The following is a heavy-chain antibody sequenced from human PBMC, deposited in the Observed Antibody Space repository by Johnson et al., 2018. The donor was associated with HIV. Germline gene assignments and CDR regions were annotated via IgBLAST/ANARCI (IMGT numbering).Heavy chain of an antibody. CDR2: ISYDGSNK. CDR1: GFTFSSFA. Sequence: QVQLVESGGGLVQPGGSLRLSCAASGFTFSSFAIHWVRQAPGKGLEWVAVISYDGSNKYYADSVKGRFTISRDNSKNTLYLQMNSLRAEDTAVYYCARAWVNYYDSPDAFDIWGQGTMVTVSS. D-gene: IGHD3-22*01. CDR3: ARAWVNYYDSPDAFDI. V-gene: IGHV3-30*04. J-gene: IGHJ3*02.